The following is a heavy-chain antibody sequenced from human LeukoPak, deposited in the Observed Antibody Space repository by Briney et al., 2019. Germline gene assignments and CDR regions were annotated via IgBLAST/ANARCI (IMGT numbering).Heavy chain of an antibody. V-gene: IGHV3-21*01. Sequence: GGSLRLSCAASGFTFRSFSMNWVRQAPGKGLEWVSAIDSSTTRIYYADSVRGRFTISRDNAKNSLDLQMNSLRAEDTAVYYCVRGGTYCDSTCKGADYWGQGTLVAVSA. CDR3: VRGGTYCDSTCKGADY. CDR2: IDSSTTRI. J-gene: IGHJ4*02. CDR1: GFTFRSFS. D-gene: IGHD2/OR15-2a*01.